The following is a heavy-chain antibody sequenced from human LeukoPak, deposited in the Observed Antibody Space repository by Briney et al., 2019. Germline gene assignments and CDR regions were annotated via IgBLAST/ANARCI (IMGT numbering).Heavy chain of an antibody. J-gene: IGHJ3*02. CDR1: GGSINTGSYY. V-gene: IGHV4-39*02. CDR2: VYHSGST. D-gene: IGHD4-17*01. Sequence: SETLSLTCTVSGGSINTGSYYWGWIRQPPGKGLEWVGNVYHSGSTYYNPSLKSRVTISVDTSKNQFSLRLSSVTAADTAVYYCARDDYGDVEHAFDIWGQGTMVTVSS. CDR3: ARDDYGDVEHAFDI.